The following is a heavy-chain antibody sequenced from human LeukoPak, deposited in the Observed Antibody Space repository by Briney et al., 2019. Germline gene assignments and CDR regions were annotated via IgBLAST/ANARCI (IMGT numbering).Heavy chain of an antibody. Sequence: EASVKVSCKASGYTFTSYYMHWVRQAPGQGLEWMGIINPSGGSTSYAQKFQGRVTMTRDTSTSTVYMELSSLRSEDTAVYYCAKDSCSGGSCYSGGVHYYDMDVWGQGTTVTVSS. CDR3: AKDSCSGGSCYSGGVHYYDMDV. CDR2: INPSGGST. D-gene: IGHD2-15*01. J-gene: IGHJ6*02. V-gene: IGHV1-46*01. CDR1: GYTFTSYY.